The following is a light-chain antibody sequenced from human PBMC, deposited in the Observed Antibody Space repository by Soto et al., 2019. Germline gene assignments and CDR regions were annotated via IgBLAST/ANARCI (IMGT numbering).Light chain of an antibody. CDR2: EVS. Sequence: QSVLNQPPSASGSPGQSVTISCTGTSSVVGGYNYVSWYQQHPGKAPKLMIYEVSKRPSGVPDRFSGSKSGNTASLTVSGLQAEDEADYYCGSYASTTPYVFGSGTKVTVL. J-gene: IGLJ1*01. CDR3: GSYASTTPYV. CDR1: SSVVGGYNY. V-gene: IGLV2-8*01.